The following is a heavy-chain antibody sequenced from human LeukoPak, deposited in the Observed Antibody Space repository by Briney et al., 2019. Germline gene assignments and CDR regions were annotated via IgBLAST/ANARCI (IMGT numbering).Heavy chain of an antibody. CDR3: AREPYYDSSGYSPDY. Sequence: GGSLRLSCAASGFTFSDYYMSWIRQAPGKGLEWVSYISSSGSFIYYADSVKGRFTISRDNAKNSLYLHMNSLRAEDTAPYYCAREPYYDSSGYSPDYWGQGTLVTVSS. V-gene: IGHV3-11*04. CDR1: GFTFSDYY. D-gene: IGHD3-22*01. CDR2: ISSSGSFI. J-gene: IGHJ4*02.